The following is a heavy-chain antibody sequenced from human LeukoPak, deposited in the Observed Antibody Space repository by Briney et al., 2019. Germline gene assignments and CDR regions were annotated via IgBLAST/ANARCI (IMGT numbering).Heavy chain of an antibody. D-gene: IGHD3-16*01. CDR2: ISYDGSNK. Sequence: GGSLRLSCAASGFTFSSYAMHWVRQAPGKGLEWVAVISYDGSNKYYADSVKGRFTISRDNSKNTLYLQMNSLRAEDTAVYYCAKGGRLQAENWFDPWGQGTLVTVSS. J-gene: IGHJ5*02. CDR3: AKGGRLQAENWFDP. CDR1: GFTFSSYA. V-gene: IGHV3-30-3*01.